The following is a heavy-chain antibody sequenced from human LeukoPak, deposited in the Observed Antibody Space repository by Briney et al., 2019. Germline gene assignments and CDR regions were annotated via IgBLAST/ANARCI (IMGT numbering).Heavy chain of an antibody. Sequence: GESLRLSCAASGITLTSYTFTWVRQPPGKGLELIASISSNGNYISYADSVRGRFSISRDIARSTVFLQMDSLEVEDTAMYYCARDIMGAEDAFDIWGQGTMVIVSS. D-gene: IGHD1-26*01. J-gene: IGHJ3*02. CDR1: GITLTSYT. CDR2: ISSNGNYI. CDR3: ARDIMGAEDAFDI. V-gene: IGHV3-21*06.